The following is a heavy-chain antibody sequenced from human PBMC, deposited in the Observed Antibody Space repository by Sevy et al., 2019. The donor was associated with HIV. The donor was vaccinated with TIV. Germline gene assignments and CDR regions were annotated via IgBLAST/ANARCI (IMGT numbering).Heavy chain of an antibody. CDR3: ARVRYCTNGVCYLPLFDY. V-gene: IGHV1-18*01. CDR2: ISAYNGNT. D-gene: IGHD2-8*01. Sequence: ASVKVSCKASGYTFTSYGISWVRQAPGQGLEWMGWISAYNGNTNYAQKLQGRVTMTTDTSTSTAYMELRSLRSDDTAMYYCARVRYCTNGVCYLPLFDYWGQGTLVTVSS. J-gene: IGHJ4*02. CDR1: GYTFTSYG.